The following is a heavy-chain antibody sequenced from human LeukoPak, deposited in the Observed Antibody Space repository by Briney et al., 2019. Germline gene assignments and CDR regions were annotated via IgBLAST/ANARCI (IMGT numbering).Heavy chain of an antibody. D-gene: IGHD2-2*01. V-gene: IGHV1-69*05. J-gene: IGHJ5*02. CDR2: IIPIFGTA. CDR1: GGTFSSYA. CDR3: ARSYCSSTSCYYSGWFDP. Sequence: GASVKVSSKASGGTFSSYAISWVRQAPRQGLEWMGGIIPIFGTANYAQNFQGRVTITTKESTSTASMNLTSLRSGAPAGYYGARSYCSSTSCYYSGWFDPWGQGTLVTVSS.